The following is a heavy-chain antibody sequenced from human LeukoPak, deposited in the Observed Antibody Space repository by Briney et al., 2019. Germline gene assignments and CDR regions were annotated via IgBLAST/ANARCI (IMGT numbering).Heavy chain of an antibody. V-gene: IGHV1-8*01. CDR2: MNPNSGNT. CDR3: ARDLTGPYYYYYGMDV. J-gene: IGHJ6*02. CDR1: GYTFTSYD. D-gene: IGHD3-16*01. Sequence: ASVKVSCKASGYTFTSYDINWVRQATGQGLEWMGWMNPNSGNTGYAQKFQGRVTMTRNTSISTAYMELSSLRSEDTAVYYCARDLTGPYYYYYGMDVWGQGTTVTVSS.